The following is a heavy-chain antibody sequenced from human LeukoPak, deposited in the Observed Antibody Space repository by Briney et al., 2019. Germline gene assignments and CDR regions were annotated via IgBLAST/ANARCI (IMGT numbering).Heavy chain of an antibody. CDR2: IRYDGSNK. D-gene: IGHD1-26*01. CDR3: ARVLSGSYNNDDY. V-gene: IGHV3-30*02. J-gene: IGHJ4*02. CDR1: GFTFSSYG. Sequence: GGSLRLSCAASGFTFSSYGMHWVRQAPGKGLEWVAFIRYDGSNKYYADSVKGRFTISRDNSKNTLYLQMNSLRSEDTAVYYCARVLSGSYNNDDYWGQGTLVTVSS.